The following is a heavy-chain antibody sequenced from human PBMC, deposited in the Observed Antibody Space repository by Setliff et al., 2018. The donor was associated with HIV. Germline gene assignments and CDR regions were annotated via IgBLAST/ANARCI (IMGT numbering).Heavy chain of an antibody. D-gene: IGHD3-10*01. CDR2: IKEDGDDK. CDR3: ARGGRSGSLDY. V-gene: IGHV3-7*01. Sequence: GESLKISCAASGFTFSYYWMSWVRQAPGKGLEWVANIKEDGDDKDYVDSVKGRFTISRDNAKNSLYLQMNSVRADDTAVYYRARGGRSGSLDYWGQGTLITVSS. CDR1: GFTFSYYW. J-gene: IGHJ4*02.